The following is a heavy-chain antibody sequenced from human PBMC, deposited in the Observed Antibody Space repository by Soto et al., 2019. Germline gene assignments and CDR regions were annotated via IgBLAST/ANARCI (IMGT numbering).Heavy chain of an antibody. CDR2: IYYTGTT. CDR1: GGSISSGSYY. D-gene: IGHD5-12*01. CDR3: ARHHVAPTLFAY. V-gene: IGHV4-39*01. Sequence: SETLSLSCTVSGGSISSGSYYWGWVRQPPGKGLEWIGSIYYTGTTYYNPSLKSRVTIFVDTSKNQLSLKLASMTAADTAMYYCARHHVAPTLFAYWGQGTPVTVSS. J-gene: IGHJ4*02.